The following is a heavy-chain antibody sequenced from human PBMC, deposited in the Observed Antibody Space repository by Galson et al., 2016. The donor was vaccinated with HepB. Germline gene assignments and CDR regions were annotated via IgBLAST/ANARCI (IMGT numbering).Heavy chain of an antibody. CDR2: LDDTGRT. CDR3: ARDVEGSERHFVAFDI. J-gene: IGHJ3*02. Sequence: SETLSLTCTVSGVSSSTAFWSWIRQPPGKGLEWLGLLDDTGRTIYNPSRRSRATISADTSRNHFSLTLTSVTAEDTAVYFGARDVEGSERHFVAFDIWGPGTSVTVSS. D-gene: IGHD2-15*01. V-gene: IGHV4-59*01. CDR1: GVSSSTAF.